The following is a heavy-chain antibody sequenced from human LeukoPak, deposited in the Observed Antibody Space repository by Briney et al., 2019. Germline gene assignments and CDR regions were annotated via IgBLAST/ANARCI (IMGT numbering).Heavy chain of an antibody. CDR3: ATAPTVTTGY. Sequence: GASVKVSCKVSGYTLTELSMLWVRQAPGQGLEWMGGFDPEDGETIYAQKFQGRVTMTEDTSTDTAYMELSSLRSEDTAVYYCATAPTVTTGYWGQGTLVTVSS. CDR2: FDPEDGET. D-gene: IGHD4-17*01. V-gene: IGHV1-24*01. J-gene: IGHJ4*02. CDR1: GYTLTELS.